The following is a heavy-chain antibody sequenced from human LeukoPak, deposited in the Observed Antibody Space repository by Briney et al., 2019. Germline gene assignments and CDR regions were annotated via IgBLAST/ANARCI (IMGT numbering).Heavy chain of an antibody. D-gene: IGHD3-10*01. Sequence: PSETLSLTCAVYGGSFSGYYWSWIRQPPRKGLEWIGEINHSGSTNYNPSLKSRVTISVDTSKNHFSLKLTSVTAADTAVYYCARGLWFGELSYYMDVWDKGTTVTVSS. V-gene: IGHV4-34*01. CDR3: ARGLWFGELSYYMDV. J-gene: IGHJ6*03. CDR1: GGSFSGYY. CDR2: INHSGST.